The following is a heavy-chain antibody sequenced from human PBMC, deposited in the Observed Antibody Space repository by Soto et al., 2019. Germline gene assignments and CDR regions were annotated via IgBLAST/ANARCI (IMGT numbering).Heavy chain of an antibody. CDR1: GGSISSGGYY. CDR2: IYYSGST. D-gene: IGHD1-1*01. CDR3: ARWPQLEPRFDY. V-gene: IGHV4-31*03. J-gene: IGHJ4*02. Sequence: SETLSLTCTVSGGSISSGGYYWSWIRQHPGKGLEWIGYIYYSGSTYYNPSLKSRVTISVDTSKNQFSLKLNSVTAADTAVYYCARWPQLEPRFDYWGQGTLVTVSS.